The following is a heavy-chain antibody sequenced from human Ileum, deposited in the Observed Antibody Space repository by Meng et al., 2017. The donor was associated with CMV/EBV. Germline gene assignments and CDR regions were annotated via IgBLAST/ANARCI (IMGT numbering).Heavy chain of an antibody. J-gene: IGHJ4*02. V-gene: IGHV3-11*06. CDR1: GFTFSNYY. D-gene: IGHD1-26*01. Sequence: QVQLVESGGGLVKPGGSLRLACAASGFTFSNYYMSWIRQVPGKGLEWLSYISPGSSDIHYADSVKGRFTISRDNSENTLFLQMSSLRVEDTAVYYCVGVGAPGGQGTLVTVSS. CDR2: ISPGSSDI. CDR3: VGVGAP.